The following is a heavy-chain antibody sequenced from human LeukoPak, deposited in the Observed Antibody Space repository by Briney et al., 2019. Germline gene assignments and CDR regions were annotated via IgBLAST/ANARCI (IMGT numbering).Heavy chain of an antibody. CDR2: IYYSGST. CDR1: GGSISGYY. J-gene: IGHJ4*02. V-gene: IGHV4-59*01. CDR3: ARGDGSGNYKDY. Sequence: PSETLSLTCTVSGGSISGYYWSWIRQPPGKGLEWIGYIYYSGSTKYNPSLKSRVTISLDTSKNQFSLELTSVTAADTAVYYCARGDGSGNYKDYWGQGTLVTVSS. D-gene: IGHD3-10*01.